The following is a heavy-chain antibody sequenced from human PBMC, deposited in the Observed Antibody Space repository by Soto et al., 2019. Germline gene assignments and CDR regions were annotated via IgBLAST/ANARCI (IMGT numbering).Heavy chain of an antibody. D-gene: IGHD3-22*01. CDR2: IKSKNDGGTT. CDR1: GFTFTTAW. J-gene: IGHJ4*01. CDR3: TTDSHFTMKLVRFDY. V-gene: IGHV3-15*07. Sequence: CGSLRLPCAASGFTFTTAWVNRVRQAPGKGLEWVGRIKSKNDGGTTDFAAPVKGRFAISRDDSRNMVYFQMNSLEIEDTAVYYCTTDSHFTMKLVRFDYWGLGTLVTVS.